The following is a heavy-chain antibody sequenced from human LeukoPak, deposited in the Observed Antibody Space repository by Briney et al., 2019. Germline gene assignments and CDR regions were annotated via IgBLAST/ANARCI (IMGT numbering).Heavy chain of an antibody. CDR3: ARVRDHFDGSGYSSTFDY. Sequence: SETLFLTCSVSGGSISNYYWSWIRQPAGKGLEWIGRVFASGSTNYNPSLKSRVIMSVDRSKNQFSLNLSSVTVADTAMYYCARVRDHFDGSGYSSTFDYWGQGTLVSVSS. CDR2: VFASGST. D-gene: IGHD3-22*01. J-gene: IGHJ4*02. V-gene: IGHV4-4*07. CDR1: GGSISNYY.